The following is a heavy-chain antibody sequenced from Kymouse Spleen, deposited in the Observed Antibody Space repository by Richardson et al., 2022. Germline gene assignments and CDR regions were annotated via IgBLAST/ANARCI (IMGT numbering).Heavy chain of an antibody. CDR1: GFTFDDYA. V-gene: IGHV3-9*01. J-gene: IGHJ6*02. CDR3: AKDIMYSGSYYYYYGMDV. Sequence: EVQLVESGGGLVQPGRSLRLSCAASGFTFDDYAMHWVRQAPGKGLEWVSGISWNSGSIGYADSVKGRFTISRDNAKNSLYLQMNSLRAEDTALYYCAKDIMYSGSYYYYYGMDVWGQGTTVTVSS. D-gene: IGHD1-26*01. CDR2: ISWNSGSI.